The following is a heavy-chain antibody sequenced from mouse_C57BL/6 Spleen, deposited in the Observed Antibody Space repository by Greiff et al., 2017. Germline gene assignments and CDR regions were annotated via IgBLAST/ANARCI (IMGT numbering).Heavy chain of an antibody. CDR3: ARRDQLDFDY. Sequence: EVQLVESGGGLVKPGGSLTLSCAASGFTFSDYGMHWVRQAPEKGLEWVAYISSGSSTIYYADTVKGRLTISRDNAKNTLFLQMTSLRSEDTAMYYCARRDQLDFDYWGQGTTLTVSS. CDR1: GFTFSDYG. D-gene: IGHD4-1*02. V-gene: IGHV5-17*01. CDR2: ISSGSSTI. J-gene: IGHJ2*01.